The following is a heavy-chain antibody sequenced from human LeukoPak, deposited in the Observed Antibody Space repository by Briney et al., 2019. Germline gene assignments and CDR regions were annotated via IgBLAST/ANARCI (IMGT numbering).Heavy chain of an antibody. V-gene: IGHV4-39*01. Sequence: SETLSLTCTVSGGSLSSGYYYWGWIRQPPGKGLEWIGSIFYSGSTSYNPSLKSRVTISADTSKNQFSLKLSSVAAADTAVYYCARHGRQYSAWDWFDPWGQETLVTVSS. D-gene: IGHD1-26*01. J-gene: IGHJ5*02. CDR3: ARHGRQYSAWDWFDP. CDR1: GGSLSSGYYY. CDR2: IFYSGST.